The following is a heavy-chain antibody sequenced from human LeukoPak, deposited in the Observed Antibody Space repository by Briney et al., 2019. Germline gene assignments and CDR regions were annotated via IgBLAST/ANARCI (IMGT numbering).Heavy chain of an antibody. D-gene: IGHD1-7*01. J-gene: IGHJ3*02. CDR2: IYTSGST. CDR3: AREGITGTTGDAFDI. Sequence: SETLSLPCTVSGGSISSYYWSWTRQPAGKGREWIGRIYTSGSTNYNPSLKSRVTMSVDTSRNQFSLKLSSVTAADTAVYYCAREGITGTTGDAFDIWGQGTMVTVSS. CDR1: GGSISSYY. V-gene: IGHV4-4*07.